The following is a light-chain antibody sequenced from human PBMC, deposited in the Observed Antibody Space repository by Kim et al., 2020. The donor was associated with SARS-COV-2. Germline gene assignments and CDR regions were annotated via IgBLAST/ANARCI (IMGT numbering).Light chain of an antibody. Sequence: SAPEGDRVTITCRESQGISNLLAWYQQKPGKVPKLWSYAASTLQSGVPSRFSGSASGTDCTLTISSLQPEDFATYYCQKYNSAPDTFGQGTKLEI. V-gene: IGKV1-27*01. J-gene: IGKJ2*01. CDR2: AAS. CDR3: QKYNSAPDT. CDR1: QGISNL.